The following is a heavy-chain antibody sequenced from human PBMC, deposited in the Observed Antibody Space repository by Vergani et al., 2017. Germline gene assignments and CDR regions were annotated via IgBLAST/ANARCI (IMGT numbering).Heavy chain of an antibody. V-gene: IGHV3-30-3*01. CDR2: ISFDGTNE. CDR1: GFALNRHA. J-gene: IGHJ4*02. Sequence: QVQLVESGGGVVQPGTSLRLSCVVSGFALNRHAMYWVRQAPGKGLEWVVGISFDGTNEYYPDLVKGRFTISRDIAKNTLYLQVRSLRLEDTGVYQCARDNGLSDGHRYYTEDWDDWGQGTAVTVSP. D-gene: IGHD3/OR15-3a*01. CDR3: ARDNGLSDGHRYYTEDWDD.